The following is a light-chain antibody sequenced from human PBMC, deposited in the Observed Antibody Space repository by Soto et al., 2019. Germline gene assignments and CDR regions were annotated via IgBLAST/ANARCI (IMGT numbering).Light chain of an antibody. Sequence: EIVMTQSPATLSVSPGARVTFSCRASQSVTSNLAWYQHKPGQAPRLLISGASTGATGIPARFSGSGSGTEFTLTIYSLQSEDYAIYYCQQYDQWPVTFGGGTKVEIK. J-gene: IGKJ4*01. V-gene: IGKV3-15*01. CDR1: QSVTSN. CDR2: GAS. CDR3: QQYDQWPVT.